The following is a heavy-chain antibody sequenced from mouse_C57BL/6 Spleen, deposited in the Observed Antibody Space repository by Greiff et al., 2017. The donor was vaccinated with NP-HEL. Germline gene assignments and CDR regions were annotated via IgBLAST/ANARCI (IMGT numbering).Heavy chain of an antibody. CDR2: IRLKSDNYAT. CDR1: GFTFSNYW. V-gene: IGHV6-3*01. J-gene: IGHJ4*01. D-gene: IGHD4-1*01. Sequence: EVQLVESGGGLVQPGGSMKLPCVASGFTFSNYWMNWVRQSPEKGLEWVAQIRLKSDNYATHYAESVKGRSTISRDDSKSSVYLQMNNLRAEDTGIYYCTGPLGQNAMDYWGQGTSVTVSS. CDR3: TGPLGQNAMDY.